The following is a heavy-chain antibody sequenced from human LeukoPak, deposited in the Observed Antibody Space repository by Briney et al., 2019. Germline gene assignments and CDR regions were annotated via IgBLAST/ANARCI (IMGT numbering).Heavy chain of an antibody. J-gene: IGHJ4*02. Sequence: GGSLRLSSTASGFTFSDYWMTWVRQAPGKGPEWVANIKQDGSQRYYVDSVRGRFTISRDNAKNSLFLQMNGLRAEDTAVYYCARRGGSSSRRSHIYYWGQGTLVTVSS. D-gene: IGHD6-6*01. CDR3: ARRGGSSSRRSHIYY. CDR2: IKQDGSQR. CDR1: GFTFSDYW. V-gene: IGHV3-7*01.